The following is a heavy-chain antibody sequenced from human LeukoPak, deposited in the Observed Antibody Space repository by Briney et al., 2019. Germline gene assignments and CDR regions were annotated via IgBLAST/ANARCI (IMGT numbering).Heavy chain of an antibody. CDR1: GGSISSYY. V-gene: IGHV4-59*08. Sequence: SETLSLTCTVSGGSISSYYWSWIRQPPGKGLEWIGYIYYSGSTNYNPSLKSRVTISVDTSKNQFSLKLSSVTAADTAVYYCARHRWLGAWFDPWGQGTLATVSS. CDR3: ARHRWLGAWFDP. D-gene: IGHD5-24*01. J-gene: IGHJ5*02. CDR2: IYYSGST.